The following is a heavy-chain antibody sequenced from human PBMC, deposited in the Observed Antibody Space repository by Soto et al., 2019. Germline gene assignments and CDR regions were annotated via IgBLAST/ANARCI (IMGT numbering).Heavy chain of an antibody. D-gene: IGHD3-22*01. CDR3: AKDDDTSSHYSLLDF. Sequence: QVQLVESGGGVVQPGTSLRLSCAASGFAFSYHGIHWVRQAPGKGLGWVAVTWSGGRGEYYADSVRGRFTISRDNSKTTVYLQMNSLRVEDTAVYYCAKDDDTSSHYSLLDFRGQGTLVTVSS. J-gene: IGHJ4*02. CDR1: GFAFSYHG. CDR2: TWSGGRGE. V-gene: IGHV3-33*06.